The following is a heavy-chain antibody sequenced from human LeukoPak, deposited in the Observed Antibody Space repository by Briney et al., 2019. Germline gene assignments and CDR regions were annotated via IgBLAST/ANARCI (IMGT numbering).Heavy chain of an antibody. CDR3: ARSGIAAAGQDFDY. D-gene: IGHD6-13*01. Sequence: SETLSLTCTVSGGSISSYYWSWIRQPPGKALEWIGYIYYSGSTNYNPSLKSRVTISVDTSKNQFSLKLSSVTAADTAVYYCARSGIAAAGQDFDYWGQGTLVTVSS. CDR1: GGSISSYY. J-gene: IGHJ4*02. CDR2: IYYSGST. V-gene: IGHV4-59*08.